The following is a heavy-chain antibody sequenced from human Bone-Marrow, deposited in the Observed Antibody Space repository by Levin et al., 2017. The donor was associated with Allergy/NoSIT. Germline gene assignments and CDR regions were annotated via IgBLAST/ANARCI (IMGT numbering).Heavy chain of an antibody. CDR3: ATELRIATAGYDAFDI. Sequence: GGSLRLSCAASRFNFGSYGMHWVRQAPGKGLEWVAVISYDESNKNYADSVKGRFTISRDNSENTLYLQMNSLRPEDTAVYYWATELRIATAGYDAFDIWGQGTMVTVSS. V-gene: IGHV3-30*03. J-gene: IGHJ3*02. CDR1: RFNFGSYG. D-gene: IGHD6-13*01. CDR2: ISYDESNK.